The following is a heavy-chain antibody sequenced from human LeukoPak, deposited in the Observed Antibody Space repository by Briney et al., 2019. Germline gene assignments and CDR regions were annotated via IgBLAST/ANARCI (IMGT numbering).Heavy chain of an antibody. J-gene: IGHJ4*02. CDR3: ARYSSQYYFDY. V-gene: IGHV1-69*05. Sequence: GASVKVSCKASGGTFSSYAISWVRQVPGQGLEWMGRIIPIFGTANYAQKFQGRVTITTDESTSTAYMELSSLRSEDTAVYYCARYSSQYYFDYWGQGTLVTVSS. CDR1: GGTFSSYA. D-gene: IGHD6-13*01. CDR2: IIPIFGTA.